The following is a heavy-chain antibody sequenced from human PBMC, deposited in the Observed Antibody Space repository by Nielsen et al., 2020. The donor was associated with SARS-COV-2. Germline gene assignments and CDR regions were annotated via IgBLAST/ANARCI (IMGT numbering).Heavy chain of an antibody. V-gene: IGHV3-9*01. CDR3: AKDLGYCSSTSCLSPHYYYGMDV. D-gene: IGHD2-2*01. CDR1: GFTFDDYA. CDR2: ISWNSGSI. J-gene: IGHJ6*02. Sequence: GGSLRLSCAASGFTFDDYAMHWVRQAPGKGLEWVSGISWNSGSIGYADSVKGRFTISRDNAKNSLYLQMNSLRAEDTALYYCAKDLGYCSSTSCLSPHYYYGMDVWGQGTTVTVSS.